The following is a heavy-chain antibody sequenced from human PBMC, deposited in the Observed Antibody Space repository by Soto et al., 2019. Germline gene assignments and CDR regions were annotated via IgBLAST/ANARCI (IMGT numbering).Heavy chain of an antibody. CDR1: GFTFSSYG. V-gene: IGHV3-33*01. D-gene: IGHD3-3*01. CDR3: AREGYDFWSGYPRAYYYYYGMDV. J-gene: IGHJ6*02. CDR2: IWYDGSNK. Sequence: QVQLVESGGGVVQPGRSLRLSCAASGFTFSSYGMHWVRQAPGKGLEWVAVIWYDGSNKYYADSVKGRFTISRDNSKNTRYLQMNSLRAEDTAVYYCAREGYDFWSGYPRAYYYYYGMDVWGQGTTVTVSS.